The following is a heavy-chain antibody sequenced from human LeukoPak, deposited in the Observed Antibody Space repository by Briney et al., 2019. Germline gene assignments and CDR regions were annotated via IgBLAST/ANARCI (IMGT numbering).Heavy chain of an antibody. CDR1: GGSFSGYY. D-gene: IGHD3-9*01. J-gene: IGHJ5*02. V-gene: IGHV4-34*01. CDR2: INHSGST. Sequence: SETLSLTCAVYGGSFSGYYWSWIRQPPGKGLEWIGEINHSGSTNYNPSLKSRVTISVDTSKNQFSLKLSSVTAADTAVYYCARRGIQNKFPVLRYFDGSNWFDPWGQGTLVTVSS. CDR3: ARRGIQNKFPVLRYFDGSNWFDP.